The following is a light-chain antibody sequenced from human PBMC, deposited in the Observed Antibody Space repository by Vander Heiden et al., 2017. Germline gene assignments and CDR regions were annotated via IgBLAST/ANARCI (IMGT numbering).Light chain of an antibody. CDR3: QSYDSSLSGRGV. CDR1: SSNIGAVYD. Sequence: QSVLTQPPSVSGAPGQRVTISCTGSSSNIGAVYDVHWYQQLPGTAPKLLIYGNSNRPSGVPDRFSGSKSGTSASLAITGLQAEDEADYYCQSYDSSLSGRGVFGGGTKLTVL. V-gene: IGLV1-40*01. CDR2: GNS. J-gene: IGLJ2*01.